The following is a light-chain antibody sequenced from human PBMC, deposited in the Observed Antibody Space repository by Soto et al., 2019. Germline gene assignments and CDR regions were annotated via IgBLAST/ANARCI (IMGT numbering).Light chain of an antibody. CDR1: SSDVGGYNY. CDR2: DVS. CDR3: SSYTSSSTLVV. J-gene: IGLJ2*01. Sequence: QSVLTQPASVSGSPGQSITISCTGTSSDVGGYNYVSWYQQHPGKAPKLMIYDVSNRPSGVSNRFSGSKSGNTASLTTSGLQAEDDADYYCSSYTSSSTLVVFGGGTKLTVL. V-gene: IGLV2-14*01.